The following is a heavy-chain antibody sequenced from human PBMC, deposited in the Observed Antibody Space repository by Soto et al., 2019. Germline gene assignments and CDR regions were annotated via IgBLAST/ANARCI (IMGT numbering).Heavy chain of an antibody. Sequence: SETLSLTSTVSGGSISSSSYYWGWIRQPPGKGLEWIGSIYYSGSTYYNPSLKSRVTISVDTSKNQFSLKLSSVTAADTAVYYCARLIVATTSGDYYYYMDVWGKGTTVTVSS. CDR2: IYYSGST. CDR3: ARLIVATTSGDYYYYMDV. CDR1: GGSISSSSYY. J-gene: IGHJ6*03. D-gene: IGHD5-12*01. V-gene: IGHV4-39*01.